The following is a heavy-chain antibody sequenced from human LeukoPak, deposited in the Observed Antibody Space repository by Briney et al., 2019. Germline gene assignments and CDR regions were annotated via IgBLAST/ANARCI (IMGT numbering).Heavy chain of an antibody. CDR2: ISSSSSYI. D-gene: IGHD5-12*01. J-gene: IGHJ4*02. CDR1: GFTFSSYS. Sequence: GGSLRLSCAASGFTFSSYSMNWVRQAPGKGLEWVSSISSSSSYIYYADSVKGRFTISRDNSKNTLYLQMNSLRAEDTAVYYCARDSGYGDFYFDYWGQGTLVTVSS. V-gene: IGHV3-21*04. CDR3: ARDSGYGDFYFDY.